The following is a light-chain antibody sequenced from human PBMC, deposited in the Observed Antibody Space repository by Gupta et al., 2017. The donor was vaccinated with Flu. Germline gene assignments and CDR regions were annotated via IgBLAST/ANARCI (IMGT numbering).Light chain of an antibody. Sequence: GTSSDVGGYNYVSWYQQHPGKAPKLMIYEVSKRPSGVPDRFSGSKSGNTASLTVSGLQAEDEADYYCSSYAGSIWVFGGGTKLTVL. V-gene: IGLV2-8*01. CDR2: EVS. CDR3: SSYAGSIWV. J-gene: IGLJ3*02. CDR1: SSDVGGYNY.